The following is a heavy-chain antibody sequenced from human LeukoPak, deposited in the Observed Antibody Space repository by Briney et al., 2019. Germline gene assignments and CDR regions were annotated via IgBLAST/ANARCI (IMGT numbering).Heavy chain of an antibody. J-gene: IGHJ5*02. CDR2: MNPNSGNT. V-gene: IGHV1-8*01. D-gene: IGHD6-13*01. CDR3: ARGIAAAGTFRFDP. Sequence: ASVKVSCKASGYTFTSYDINWVRQATGQGLEWMGWMNPNSGNTGYAQKFQARVTMTRNTSISTAYMELSSLRSEDTAVYYCARGIAAAGTFRFDPWGQGTLVTVSS. CDR1: GYTFTSYD.